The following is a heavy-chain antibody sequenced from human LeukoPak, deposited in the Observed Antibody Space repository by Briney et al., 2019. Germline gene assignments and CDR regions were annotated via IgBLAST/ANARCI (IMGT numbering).Heavy chain of an antibody. CDR2: IYSGGST. V-gene: IGHV3-66*01. CDR1: GGSISGTYY. CDR3: ARGGKFDL. J-gene: IGHJ2*01. D-gene: IGHD1-26*01. Sequence: ETLSLTCTVSGGSISGTYYWSWIRQPPGKGLEWVSLIYSGGSTYYADSVKGRFTISRDNSKNTLYLQMNNLRVEDTAVYYCARGGKFDLWGRGTLVTVSS.